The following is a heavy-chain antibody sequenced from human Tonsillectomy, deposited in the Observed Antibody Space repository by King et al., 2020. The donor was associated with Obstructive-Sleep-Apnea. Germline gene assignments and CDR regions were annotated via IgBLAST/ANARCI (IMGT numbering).Heavy chain of an antibody. D-gene: IGHD1-14*01. V-gene: IGHV3-23*04. J-gene: IGHJ6*02. CDR2: SSESGGST. CDR1: GFTFSSYA. CDR3: AKVWNHAWLSYYYYGMDV. Sequence: VQLVESGGGLVQPGGSLRLSCAASGFTFSSYAMSWVRQALGKGLEWGSGSSESGGSTYYADSVKGRFTISRDNCKNTLYLQMNSLRAEDTAVYYCAKVWNHAWLSYYYYGMDVWGQGTTVIVSS.